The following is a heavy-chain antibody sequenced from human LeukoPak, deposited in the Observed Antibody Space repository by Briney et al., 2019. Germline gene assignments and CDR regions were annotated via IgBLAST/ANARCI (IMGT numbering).Heavy chain of an antibody. CDR3: ARQETSSYNGAFDI. CDR2: IWFGGSNK. J-gene: IGHJ3*02. Sequence: GGSLRLSCAASGFPFSGYGMHWVRQAPGKGLEWVAVIWFGGSNKNYADSVKGRFTISRDNAKNSLYLQMNSLRADDTAVYHCARQETSSYNGAFDIWGQGTMVTVSS. V-gene: IGHV3-33*08. D-gene: IGHD1-26*01. CDR1: GFPFSGYG.